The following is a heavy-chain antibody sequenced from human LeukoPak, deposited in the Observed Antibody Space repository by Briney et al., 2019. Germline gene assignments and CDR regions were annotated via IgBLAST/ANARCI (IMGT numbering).Heavy chain of an antibody. CDR3: ARDRGAVAALYNWFDP. CDR1: GGAITNYY. Sequence: SETLSLTCGVSGGAITNYYWNWLRPAPGTGLEWLGYIYYTGSTTYNPSVKSRITISLDTSKKQIPLKLRSVTAADTAVYYCARDRGAVAALYNWFDPWGQGTLVTVSS. D-gene: IGHD6-19*01. V-gene: IGHV4-59*01. CDR2: IYYTGST. J-gene: IGHJ5*02.